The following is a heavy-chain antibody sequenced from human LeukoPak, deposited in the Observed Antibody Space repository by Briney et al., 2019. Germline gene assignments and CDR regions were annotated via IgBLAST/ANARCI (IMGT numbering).Heavy chain of an antibody. V-gene: IGHV4-59*01. J-gene: IGHJ4*01. Sequence: SETLSLTCTVSGGSISSYYWSWIRQPPGKGLEWIGYIHYTGSTNYNPSLKSRVTISVDSSKNQFSLKLSSVTAADTAVYYCARVGVAATLDYWGQGTLVTVSS. CDR1: GGSISSYY. CDR3: ARVGVAATLDY. CDR2: IHYTGST. D-gene: IGHD2-15*01.